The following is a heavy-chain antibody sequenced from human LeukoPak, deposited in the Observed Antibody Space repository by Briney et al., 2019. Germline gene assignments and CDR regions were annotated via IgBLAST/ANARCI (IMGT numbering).Heavy chain of an antibody. CDR3: ARRGKGLGYYMDV. V-gene: IGHV1-18*01. Sequence: ASVKVSCKASGYTFTSYGINWVRQAPGQGLEWMGWISTYNGNTNYAQKFQGRVTMTRNTSISTAYMELSSLTSEDTAMYYCARRGKGLGYYMDVWGKGTTVTISS. CDR1: GYTFTSYG. CDR2: ISTYNGNT. J-gene: IGHJ6*03. D-gene: IGHD3-16*01.